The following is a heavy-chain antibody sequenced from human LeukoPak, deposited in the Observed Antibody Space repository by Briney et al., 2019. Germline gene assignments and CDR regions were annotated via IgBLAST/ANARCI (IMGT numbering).Heavy chain of an antibody. V-gene: IGHV3-23*01. CDR2: ISGSGGST. CDR3: AKGSYYDSSGSFYFDY. J-gene: IGHJ4*02. CDR1: GFTFSSYA. D-gene: IGHD3-22*01. Sequence: GGSLRLSCAASGFTFSSYAMSWVRQAPGKGLEWVSAISGSGGSTYYADSVKGRFTISRDNSKNTLYLQMNSLRAEDTAVYYCAKGSYYDSSGSFYFDYWGQGTLVTVSS.